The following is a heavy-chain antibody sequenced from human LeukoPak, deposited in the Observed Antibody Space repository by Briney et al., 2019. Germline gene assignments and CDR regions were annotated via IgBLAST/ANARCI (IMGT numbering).Heavy chain of an antibody. CDR1: GFTFSNYD. J-gene: IGHJ4*02. D-gene: IGHD1-26*01. Sequence: GGSLRLSCAASGFTFSNYDMHWVRQAPGKGLEWVAVIWYDGSNKYYADSVKGRFTLSRDNSKNTLYLQMNSLRAEDAAVYYCAKRNSGNYFDDWGQGSLVTVSS. CDR2: IWYDGSNK. CDR3: AKRNSGNYFDD. V-gene: IGHV3-33*06.